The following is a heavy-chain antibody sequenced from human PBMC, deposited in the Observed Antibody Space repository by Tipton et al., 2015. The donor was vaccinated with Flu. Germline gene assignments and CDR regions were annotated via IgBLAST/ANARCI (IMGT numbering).Heavy chain of an antibody. D-gene: IGHD5-18*01. CDR1: GGSVSSGGNY. CDR3: ARVGAALIQLGPMFDD. CDR2: IYYSGST. V-gene: IGHV4-31*03. Sequence: TLSLTCTVSGGSVSSGGNYWSWIRQRPGKGLEWIGYIYYSGSTYYNPSLKSRVTMSLDTSKNQFSLKLTSVTAADTAVYYCARVGAALIQLGPMFDDWGQGTLVTVSS. J-gene: IGHJ4*02.